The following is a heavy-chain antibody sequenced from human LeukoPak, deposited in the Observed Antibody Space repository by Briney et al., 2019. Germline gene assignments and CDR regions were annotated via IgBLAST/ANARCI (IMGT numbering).Heavy chain of an antibody. Sequence: GESLKISCKGSGYSFTSYWIGWVRQMPGKGLEWMGIIYPGDSDTRYSPSFQGQVTISADKSISTAYLQWSSLKASDTAMYYCARGGFPYYYDSSPWYWGQGTLVTVSS. CDR2: IYPGDSDT. V-gene: IGHV5-51*01. CDR1: GYSFTSYW. J-gene: IGHJ4*02. CDR3: ARGGFPYYYDSSPWY. D-gene: IGHD3-22*01.